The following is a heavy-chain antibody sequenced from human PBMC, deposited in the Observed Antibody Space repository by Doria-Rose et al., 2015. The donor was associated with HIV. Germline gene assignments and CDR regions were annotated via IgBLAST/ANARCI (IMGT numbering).Heavy chain of an antibody. CDR1: GFSFESYA. Sequence: VQLVQSGGGLVQPGRSLRLSCVGSGFSFESYAMHWVRLAPGKGLAWVAGISWDSGVKGNADSVEGRFTITRDNAKKSVYLEMRSLRPEDTAFYYCAKAPIIGPKYYFYMDVWGKGTSVTVSS. CDR2: ISWDSGVK. J-gene: IGHJ6*03. CDR3: AKAPIIGPKYYFYMDV. D-gene: IGHD3-3*01. V-gene: IGHV3-9*01.